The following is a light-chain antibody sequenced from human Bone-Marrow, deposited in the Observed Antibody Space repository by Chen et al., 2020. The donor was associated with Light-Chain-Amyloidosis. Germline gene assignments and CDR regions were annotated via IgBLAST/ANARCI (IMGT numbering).Light chain of an antibody. V-gene: IGLV3-21*02. J-gene: IGLJ3*02. CDR1: NIGSTS. CDR2: DDN. Sequence: SYVLTQPSSVSVAPGQTATIACGGNNIGSTSVHWYQQTPGQAPLLVVYDDNDRPSGIPERLSGSNSGNTATLTISRVEAGDEADYYCQVWDRSSDRPMFGGGTKLTVL. CDR3: QVWDRSSDRPM.